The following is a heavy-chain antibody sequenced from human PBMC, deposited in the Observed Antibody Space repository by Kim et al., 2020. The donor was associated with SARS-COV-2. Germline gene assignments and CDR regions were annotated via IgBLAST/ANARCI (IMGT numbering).Heavy chain of an antibody. V-gene: IGHV3-33*01. D-gene: IGHD3-22*01. CDR1: GLTFNSYH. Sequence: GGSLRLSCATSGLTFNSYHMHWVRQAPGKGLEWVAVIWYDGSYEYYADSVKGRVTISRDNYKSTLYLQMNSLRGEDTAVYYCATEFYNGRGYYSYYFDY. CDR3: ATEFYNGRGYYSYYFDY. J-gene: IGHJ4*01. CDR2: IWYDGSYE.